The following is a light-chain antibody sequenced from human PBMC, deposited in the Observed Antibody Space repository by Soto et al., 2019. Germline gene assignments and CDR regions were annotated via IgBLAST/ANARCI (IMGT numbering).Light chain of an antibody. CDR2: DVT. Sequence: HSVLTQPRSVSGSPGQSLTISCTGTSSDVGGYNYVSWYQQYPGKVPKLMIYDVTKRPSGVPDRFSGSKSGSTASLTISGLQAEDEADYYCCSHAGSYTYVFGTGTKVTVL. CDR3: CSHAGSYTYV. CDR1: SSDVGGYNY. V-gene: IGLV2-11*01. J-gene: IGLJ1*01.